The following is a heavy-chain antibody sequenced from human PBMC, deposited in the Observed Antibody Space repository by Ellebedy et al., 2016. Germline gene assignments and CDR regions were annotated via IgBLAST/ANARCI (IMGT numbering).Heavy chain of an antibody. D-gene: IGHD6-13*01. CDR1: GFTFTSYA. J-gene: IGHJ4*02. Sequence: GESLKISXAVSGFTFTSYAMHWVRQAPGKGLEWVAVISYDGSDKYYADSVKDRFTISRDNSKNTLYLQMNSLRADDAALYYCARGDEWGTSWYLKPLDYWGQGTLVAVSS. CDR2: ISYDGSDK. CDR3: ARGDEWGTSWYLKPLDY. V-gene: IGHV3-30-3*01.